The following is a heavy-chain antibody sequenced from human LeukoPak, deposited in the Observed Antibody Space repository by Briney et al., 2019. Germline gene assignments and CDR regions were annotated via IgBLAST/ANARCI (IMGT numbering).Heavy chain of an antibody. CDR2: ISQDGSEK. CDR3: ARAVGSSGCDY. CDR1: GFTFNNYW. D-gene: IGHD3-22*01. Sequence: GGSRRLSCAASGFTFNNYWLTWVRQAPGKGLEWVAKISQDGSEKYYVDSVKGRFTISRDSGKNSLYLQMNSLRVEDTAVYYCARAVGSSGCDYWGQGTLVTVSS. V-gene: IGHV3-7*01. J-gene: IGHJ4*02.